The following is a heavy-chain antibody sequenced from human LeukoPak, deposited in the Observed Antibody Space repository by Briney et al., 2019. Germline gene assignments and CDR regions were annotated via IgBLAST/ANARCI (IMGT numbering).Heavy chain of an antibody. D-gene: IGHD6-13*01. V-gene: IGHV4-59*08. CDR3: ARLGYSSSWLAVDY. CDR1: GGSISSYC. CDR2: IYYSGST. J-gene: IGHJ4*02. Sequence: TSETLSLTCTVSGGSISSYCWSWIRQPPGKGLEWIGYIYYSGSTNYNPSLKSRVTISVDTSKNQLFLKLTSVTAADTAVYYCARLGYSSSWLAVDYWGPGNLVTVSS.